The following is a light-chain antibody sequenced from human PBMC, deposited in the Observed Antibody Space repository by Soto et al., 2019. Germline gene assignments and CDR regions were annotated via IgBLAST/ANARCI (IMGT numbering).Light chain of an antibody. CDR1: STDVGGYNY. V-gene: IGLV2-14*01. Sequence: QSVLTQPASVSGSPGQSITTSCTGSSTDVGGYNYVSWYQQHPGKAPKVMIYEFSNRPSGVSNRFSGSKSGNTASLTISGLQAEYEADYYCSSYTSSSTYVFGTGTKVTVL. CDR2: EFS. CDR3: SSYTSSSTYV. J-gene: IGLJ1*01.